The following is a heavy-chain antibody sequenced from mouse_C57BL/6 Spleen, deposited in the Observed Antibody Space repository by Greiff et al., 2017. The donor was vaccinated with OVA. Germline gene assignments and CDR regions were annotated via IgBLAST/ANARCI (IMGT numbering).Heavy chain of an antibody. V-gene: IGHV1-82*01. CDR3: ARVNGSSFEYFDY. J-gene: IGHJ2*01. CDR2: IYPGDGDT. Sequence: VQLQQSGPELVKPGASVKISCKASGYAFSSSWMNWVKQRPGKGLEWIGRIYPGDGDTNYNGKFKGKATLTADKSSSTAYMQLSSLTSEDSAVYFGARVNGSSFEYFDYWGQGTTLTVSS. CDR1: GYAFSSSW. D-gene: IGHD1-1*01.